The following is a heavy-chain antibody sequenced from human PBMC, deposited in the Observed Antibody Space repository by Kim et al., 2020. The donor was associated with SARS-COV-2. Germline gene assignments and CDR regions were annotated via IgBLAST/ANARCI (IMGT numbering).Heavy chain of an antibody. J-gene: IGHJ5*02. CDR3: AKDWRNGIRNNWFDP. CDR1: GFTFSSYA. V-gene: IGHV3-23*01. CDR2: ISGSGGST. Sequence: GGSLRLSCAASGFTFSSYAKSWVRQAPGKGLEWVSAISGSGGSTYYADSVKGRFTISRDNSKNTLYLQMNSLRAEDTAVYYCAKDWRNGIRNNWFDPWGQGTLVTVSS. D-gene: IGHD3-3*01.